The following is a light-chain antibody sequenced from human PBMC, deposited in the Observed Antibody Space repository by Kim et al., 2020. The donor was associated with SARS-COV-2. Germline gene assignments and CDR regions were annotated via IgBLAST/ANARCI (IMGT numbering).Light chain of an antibody. CDR3: LQHSTYPIT. CDR2: GAS. J-gene: IGKJ5*01. Sequence: QSASVGDRVTITCRASQDIRNDLGWYQQIPGRAPKRLIYGASSLQSGVPSRFSGSGSGTEFTLTISSVQPEDFATYFCLQHSTYPITFGQGTRLEIK. CDR1: QDIRND. V-gene: IGKV1-17*01.